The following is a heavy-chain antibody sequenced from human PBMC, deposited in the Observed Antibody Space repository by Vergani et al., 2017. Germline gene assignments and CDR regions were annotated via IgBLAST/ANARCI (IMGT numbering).Heavy chain of an antibody. CDR1: GFTFDDYA. CDR3: AKVRCSSTSCARPFDY. CDR2: ISWNSGSI. D-gene: IGHD2-2*01. V-gene: IGHV3-9*01. Sequence: DVHLAESGGGFFQPGGSLRLSCSASGFTFDDYAMHWVRQAPGKGLEWVSGISWNSGSIGYADSVKGRFTISRDNAKNSLYLQMNSLRAEDTALYYCAKVRCSSTSCARPFDYWGQGTLVTVSS. J-gene: IGHJ4*02.